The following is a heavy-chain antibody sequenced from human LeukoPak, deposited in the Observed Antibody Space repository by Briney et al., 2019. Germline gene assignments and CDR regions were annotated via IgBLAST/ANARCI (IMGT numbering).Heavy chain of an antibody. J-gene: IGHJ4*02. V-gene: IGHV4-34*01. D-gene: IGHD6-13*01. Sequence: SETLSLTCVVYGGSFSGYYWSWIRQPPGKGLEWVGEINHSGSTNYNPSLKSRVTISVDTSKNQFSLKLSSVTAADTAVYYCARGPIIAAAGTFFDYWGEGTLVTVSS. CDR3: ARGPIIAAAGTFFDY. CDR1: GGSFSGYY. CDR2: INHSGST.